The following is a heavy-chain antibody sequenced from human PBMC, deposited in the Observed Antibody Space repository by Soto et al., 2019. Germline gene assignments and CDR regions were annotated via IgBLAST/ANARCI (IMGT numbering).Heavy chain of an antibody. CDR3: ARHFSTTVTTPDY. D-gene: IGHD4-17*01. Sequence: PGGSLRRSCAASGFTCSSYGMHWVRQAPGKGLEWVAVIWYDGSNKYYADSVKGRSNISSDNYKNTLYLQMNRLRDEDTAVYYSARHFSTTVTTPDYWRQGTRGTVCS. CDR1: GFTCSSYG. V-gene: IGHV3-33*01. J-gene: IGHJ4*02. CDR2: IWYDGSNK.